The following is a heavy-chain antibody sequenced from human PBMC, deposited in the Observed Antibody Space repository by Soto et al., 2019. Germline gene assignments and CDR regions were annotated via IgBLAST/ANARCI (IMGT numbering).Heavy chain of an antibody. CDR3: ARDLGYYDSSGYYHDAFDI. Sequence: ASVKVSCKASGYTFTSYYMHWVRQAPGQGLEWMGIINPSGGSTSYAQKFQGRVTMTRDTSTSTVYMELSSLRSEDTAVYYCARDLGYYDSSGYYHDAFDIWGQGTMVTVSS. J-gene: IGHJ3*02. CDR1: GYTFTSYY. CDR2: INPSGGST. V-gene: IGHV1-46*01. D-gene: IGHD3-22*01.